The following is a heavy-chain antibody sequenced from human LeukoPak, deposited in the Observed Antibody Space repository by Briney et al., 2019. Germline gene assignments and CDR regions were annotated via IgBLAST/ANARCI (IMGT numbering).Heavy chain of an antibody. CDR2: IYTSGST. V-gene: IGHV4-4*07. CDR1: GGSISSYY. Sequence: SETLSLTCTVSGGSISSYYWSWIRQPAGKGLEWIGRIYTSGSTNYNPSLKSRVTMSVDTSKNQFSLKLSSVTAADTAVYYCARSEPSTYYDFWSGYSRGEYWGQGTLVTVSS. CDR3: ARSEPSTYYDFWSGYSRGEY. J-gene: IGHJ4*02. D-gene: IGHD3-3*01.